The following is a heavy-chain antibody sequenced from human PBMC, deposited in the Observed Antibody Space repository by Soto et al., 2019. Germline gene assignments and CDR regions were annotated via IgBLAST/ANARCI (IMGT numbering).Heavy chain of an antibody. CDR1: GFTFSSYA. CDR2: ISGSGGTT. Sequence: GGSLRLSCAASGFTFSSYAMSWVRQAPGKGLEWVSAISGSGGTTDYAAPVKGRFTISRDDSKNTLYLQMNSLKTEDTAVYYCTTGLSSRRFLEWYYYYYGMDVWGQGTTVTVSS. D-gene: IGHD3-3*01. V-gene: IGHV3-23*01. CDR3: TTGLSSRRFLEWYYYYYGMDV. J-gene: IGHJ6*02.